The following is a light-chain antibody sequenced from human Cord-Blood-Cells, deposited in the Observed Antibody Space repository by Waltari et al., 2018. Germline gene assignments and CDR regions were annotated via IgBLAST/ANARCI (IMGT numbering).Light chain of an antibody. Sequence: QSALTQPRSVSGSPGQSVTISCTGTSSDVGGYNYVSWYQQHPGKAPKLMIYHVSKRPSGVPDRFSGSKSGNTASLTISGLQSEDEADYSCCSYAGSYTFVFGGGTKLTVL. CDR2: HVS. CDR1: SSDVGGYNY. V-gene: IGLV2-11*01. J-gene: IGLJ3*02. CDR3: CSYAGSYTFV.